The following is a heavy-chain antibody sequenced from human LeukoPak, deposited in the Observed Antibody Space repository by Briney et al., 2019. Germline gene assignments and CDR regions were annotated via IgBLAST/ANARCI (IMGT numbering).Heavy chain of an antibody. J-gene: IGHJ4*02. V-gene: IGHV4-59*08. CDR3: ASNIPTPTTSPPLGY. CDR2: IDYSGRT. D-gene: IGHD1-1*01. Sequence: PSETLSLTCTVSGGSTDSYYYWSWIRQPPGKGLEWIGYIDYSGRTKYNPSLQSRVTISVDTSKTQFSLRLGSVTAADTAVYFCASNIPTPTTSPPLGYWGQGTLVTVSP. CDR1: GGSTDSYYY.